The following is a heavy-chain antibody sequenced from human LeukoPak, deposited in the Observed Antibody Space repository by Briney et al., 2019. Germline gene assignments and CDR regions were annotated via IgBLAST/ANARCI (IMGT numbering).Heavy chain of an antibody. V-gene: IGHV1-69*05. Sequence: SVKVSCKASGGTFSSYAISWVRQAPGQGLEWMGGIIPIFGTANYAQKFQGRVTITTDESTSTAYMELSSLRSEDTAVYYCASPSGGWYPFDIWGQGTMVTVSS. CDR1: GGTFSSYA. CDR3: ASPSGGWYPFDI. J-gene: IGHJ3*02. D-gene: IGHD6-19*01. CDR2: IIPIFGTA.